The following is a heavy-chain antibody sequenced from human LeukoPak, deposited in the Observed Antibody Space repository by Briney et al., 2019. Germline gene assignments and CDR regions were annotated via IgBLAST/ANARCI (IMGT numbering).Heavy chain of an antibody. CDR1: GYTFTGYY. Sequence: ASVKVSCKASGYTFTGYYMHWVRQAPGQGPEWVGWINPNSGGTNYAQKFQGRVTMTRDTSISTAYMELSRLRSDDTAVYYCARAETRCSGGSCFLGYYYGMDVWGQGTTVTVSS. CDR2: INPNSGGT. J-gene: IGHJ6*02. CDR3: ARAETRCSGGSCFLGYYYGMDV. V-gene: IGHV1-2*02. D-gene: IGHD2-15*01.